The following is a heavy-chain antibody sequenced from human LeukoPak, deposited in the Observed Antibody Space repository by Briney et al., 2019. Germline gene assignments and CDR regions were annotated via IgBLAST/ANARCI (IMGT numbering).Heavy chain of an antibody. Sequence: PGGSLRLSCAASGFTFSSYAMSWVRQAPGKGLEWVSAISGSGGSTYYADSVKGRSTISRDNSKNTLYLQMNSLRAEDTAVYYCAKDRGYGVSYWYFDLWGRGTLVTVSS. CDR2: ISGSGGST. V-gene: IGHV3-23*01. J-gene: IGHJ2*01. CDR3: AKDRGYGVSYWYFDL. CDR1: GFTFSSYA. D-gene: IGHD5-12*01.